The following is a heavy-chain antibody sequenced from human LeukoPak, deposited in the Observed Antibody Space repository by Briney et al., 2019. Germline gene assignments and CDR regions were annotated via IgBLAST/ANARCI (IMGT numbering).Heavy chain of an antibody. Sequence: GGSLRLSCAASGFTFSDYYMSWIRQAPGKGLEWVSYISSSSSTIYYANSVKGRFTISRDNAENSLYLQMNSLRAEDTAVYYCAREEYSSSAIFDYWGQGTLVTVSS. CDR3: AREEYSSSAIFDY. D-gene: IGHD6-6*01. J-gene: IGHJ4*02. CDR1: GFTFSDYY. V-gene: IGHV3-11*04. CDR2: ISSSSSTI.